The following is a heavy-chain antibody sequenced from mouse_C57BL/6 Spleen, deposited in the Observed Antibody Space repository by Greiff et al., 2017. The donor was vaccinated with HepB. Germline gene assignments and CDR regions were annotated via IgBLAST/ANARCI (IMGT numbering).Heavy chain of an antibody. CDR3: TTNYDGGFAY. J-gene: IGHJ3*01. CDR1: GFNIKDDY. V-gene: IGHV14-4*01. D-gene: IGHD2-4*01. CDR2: IDPENGDT. Sequence: EVQLPQSGAELVRPGASVKLSCTASGFNIKDDYMHWVKQRPEQGLEWIGWIDPENGDTEYASKFQGKATITADTSSNTAYLQLSSLTSEDTAVYYCTTNYDGGFAYWGQGTLVTVSA.